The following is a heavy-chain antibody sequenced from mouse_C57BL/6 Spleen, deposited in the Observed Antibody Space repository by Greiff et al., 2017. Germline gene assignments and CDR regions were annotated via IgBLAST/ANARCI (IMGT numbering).Heavy chain of an antibody. CDR2: IHPNSGST. CDR1: GYTFTSYW. CDR3: AREGYGNYGAWFAY. D-gene: IGHD2-1*01. Sequence: VQLQQSGAELVKPGASVKLSCKASGYTFTSYWMHWVKQRPGQGLEWIGMIHPNSGSTNYNEKFKSKATLTVDKSSSTAYMQLSSLTSEDSAVYYCAREGYGNYGAWFAYWGQGTLVTVSA. J-gene: IGHJ3*01. V-gene: IGHV1-64*01.